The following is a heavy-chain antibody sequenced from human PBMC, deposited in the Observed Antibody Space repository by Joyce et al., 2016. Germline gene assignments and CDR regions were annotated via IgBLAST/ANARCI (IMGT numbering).Heavy chain of an antibody. Sequence: QVQLVESGGGVVQPGRSLRLPCAASGFNFSSYGMQGVRQAPGKGLEWVAVISYDGSRKDYADSEKGRFTISRDNSKNTLYLQMNSLRPEDTSVFYCAKSQGGFLAAFDYWGQGILVTVSS. CDR3: AKSQGGFLAAFDY. CDR2: ISYDGSRK. J-gene: IGHJ4*02. CDR1: GFNFSSYG. D-gene: IGHD3-3*01. V-gene: IGHV3-30*18.